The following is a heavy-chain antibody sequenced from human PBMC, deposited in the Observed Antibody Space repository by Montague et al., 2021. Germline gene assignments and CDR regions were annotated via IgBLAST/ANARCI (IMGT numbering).Heavy chain of an antibody. Sequence: QSGAEVKKPGESLKISCKGSGYSFTRYWIGWVRQMPGKGLEWMGIIYPGDSDTRYSPSFQGQVTISADKSICTAYLQWSSLKASDTAMYYCARGRGDGNNWAWDFDYWGQGTLVTVSS. J-gene: IGHJ4*02. CDR3: ARGRGDGNNWAWDFDY. CDR1: GYSFTRYW. D-gene: IGHD5-24*01. CDR2: IYPGDSDT. V-gene: IGHV5-51*01.